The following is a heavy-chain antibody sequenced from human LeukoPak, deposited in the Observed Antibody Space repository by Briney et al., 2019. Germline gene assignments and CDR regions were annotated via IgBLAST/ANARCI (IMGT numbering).Heavy chain of an antibody. V-gene: IGHV1-2*06. J-gene: IGHJ6*02. Sequence: ASVKVSCKASGYTFTGYYMHWVRQAPGQGLAWMGRINPNSGGTNYAQKFQGRVTMTRDTSISTAYMELSRLRSDDTAVYYCARVRVARGYYYGMDVWGQGTTVTVSS. CDR1: GYTFTGYY. CDR3: ARVRVARGYYYGMDV. CDR2: INPNSGGT. D-gene: IGHD5-12*01.